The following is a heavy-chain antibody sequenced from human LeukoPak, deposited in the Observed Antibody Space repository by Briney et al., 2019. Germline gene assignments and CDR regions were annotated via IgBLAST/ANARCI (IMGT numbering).Heavy chain of an antibody. CDR3: ARSRDGTRFDY. V-gene: IGHV4-59*01. Sequence: SETLSLTCTVSGASINSFYCSWIRQPPGKGLEWIGYVYYSGSTNYNPSLKSRVTISVDTSKNQFSLKMSSVTAADTAVYYCARSRDGTRFDYWGQGTLVTVSS. CDR2: VYYSGST. J-gene: IGHJ4*02. D-gene: IGHD5-24*01. CDR1: GASINSFY.